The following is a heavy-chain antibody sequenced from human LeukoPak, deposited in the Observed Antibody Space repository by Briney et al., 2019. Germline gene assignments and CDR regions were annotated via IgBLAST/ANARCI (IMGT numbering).Heavy chain of an antibody. V-gene: IGHV4-59*08. Sequence: SETLSLTCTVSGGSISSYYWSWIRQPPGKGLEWIGYIYYSGSTNYNPSLKSRVTISVDTSKNQFSLKLSSVTAADTAVYYCARGQASGGSSSWYSHFDYWGQGTLVTVSS. CDR1: GGSISSYY. D-gene: IGHD6-13*01. J-gene: IGHJ4*02. CDR3: ARGQASGGSSSWYSHFDY. CDR2: IYYSGST.